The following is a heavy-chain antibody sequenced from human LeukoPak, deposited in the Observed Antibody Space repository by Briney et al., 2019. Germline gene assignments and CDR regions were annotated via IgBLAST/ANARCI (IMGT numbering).Heavy chain of an antibody. CDR3: AKDPWRPIAVVGTLPDY. CDR1: GFTFSTYG. Sequence: GGSLRLSCAASGFTFSTYGMQWVRQAPGKGLEWVAFIRYDGSNKYYTDSVKGRFTISRDNSKNTLYLQMNSLRAEDTAVYYCAKDPWRPIAVVGTLPDYWGQGTLVTVSS. V-gene: IGHV3-30*02. D-gene: IGHD6-19*01. CDR2: IRYDGSNK. J-gene: IGHJ4*02.